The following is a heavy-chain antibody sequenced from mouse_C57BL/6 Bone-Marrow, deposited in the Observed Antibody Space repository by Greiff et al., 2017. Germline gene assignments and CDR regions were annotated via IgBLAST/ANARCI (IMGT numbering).Heavy chain of an antibody. V-gene: IGHV1-55*01. CDR3: ARSDYGREAWFAY. CDR2: IYPGSGST. Sequence: QVHVKQPGAELVKPGASVKMSCKASGYTFTSYWITWVKQRPGQGLEWIGDIYPGSGSTNYNEKFKSKATLTVDTSSSTAYMQLSSLTSEDSAVYYCARSDYGREAWFAYWGQGTLVTVSA. J-gene: IGHJ3*01. CDR1: GYTFTSYW. D-gene: IGHD1-1*01.